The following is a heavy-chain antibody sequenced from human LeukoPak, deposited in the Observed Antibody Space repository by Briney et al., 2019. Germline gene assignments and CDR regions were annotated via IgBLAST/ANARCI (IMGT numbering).Heavy chain of an antibody. D-gene: IGHD3-10*01. CDR2: INPNSGGT. V-gene: IGHV1-2*02. Sequence: ASVKVSCKASGYTFTGYYMHWVRQAPGQGLEWMGWINPNSGGTDYAQKFQGRVTMTRDTSISTAYMELSRLRSDDTAVYYCARDLDPIIRGIISDYWGQGTLVTVSS. CDR3: ARDLDPIIRGIISDY. CDR1: GYTFTGYY. J-gene: IGHJ4*02.